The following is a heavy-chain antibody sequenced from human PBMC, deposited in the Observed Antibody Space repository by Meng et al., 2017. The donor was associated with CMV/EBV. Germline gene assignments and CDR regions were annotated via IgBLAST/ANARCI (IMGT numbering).Heavy chain of an antibody. CDR1: GFTFSSCS. J-gene: IGHJ4*02. Sequence: GGSLRLSCAASGFTFSSCSMNWVRQAPGKGLEWVSSISSSSSYIYYADSVKGRFTISRDNAKNSLYLQMNSLRAEDTAVYYCARVKMATSSRGYFDYWGQGTLVTVSS. V-gene: IGHV3-21*01. CDR2: ISSSSSYI. D-gene: IGHD5-24*01. CDR3: ARVKMATSSRGYFDY.